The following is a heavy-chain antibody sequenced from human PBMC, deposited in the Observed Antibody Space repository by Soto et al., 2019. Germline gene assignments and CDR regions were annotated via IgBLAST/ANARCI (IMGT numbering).Heavy chain of an antibody. Sequence: TLSLTCTVSGGSISSYYWSWIRQPPGKGLEWIGYIYYSGSTNYNPSLKSRVTISVDTSKNQFSLKLSSVTAADTAVYYCARVDYYDSSGYPSWLDPWGQGPLVTVS. D-gene: IGHD3-22*01. V-gene: IGHV4-59*01. CDR3: ARVDYYDSSGYPSWLDP. CDR1: GGSISSYY. J-gene: IGHJ5*02. CDR2: IYYSGST.